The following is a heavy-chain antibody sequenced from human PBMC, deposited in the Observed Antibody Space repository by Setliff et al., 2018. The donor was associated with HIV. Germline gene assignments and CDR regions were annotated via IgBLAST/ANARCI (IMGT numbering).Heavy chain of an antibody. Sequence: LSLTCTVSGGSVSSGSYYWSWIRQPPGKGLEWIGYIYYSGSTKHNPSLKSRVTISLDTSKNQFSLKLTSVTAADTAVYYCARYSPRGYTLTGPYWGQGTLGTVSS. CDR3: ARYSPRGYTLTGPY. CDR1: GGSVSSGSYY. CDR2: IYYSGST. V-gene: IGHV4-61*01. D-gene: IGHD6-25*01. J-gene: IGHJ4*02.